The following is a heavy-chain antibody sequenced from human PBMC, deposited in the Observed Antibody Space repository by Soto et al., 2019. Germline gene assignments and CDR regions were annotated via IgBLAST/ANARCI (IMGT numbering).Heavy chain of an antibody. CDR1: GYSFTSYW. V-gene: IGHV5-51*01. J-gene: IGHJ6*02. CDR3: ARHGGYDSTYYYGMDV. Sequence: GESLKISCKGSGYSFTSYWIGWVRQMPGKGLEWMGIIYPGDSDTRYSPSFQGQVTISADKSISTAYLQWSSLKASDTAMYYCARHGGYDSTYYYGMDVWGQGTTVTVSS. CDR2: IYPGDSDT. D-gene: IGHD5-12*01.